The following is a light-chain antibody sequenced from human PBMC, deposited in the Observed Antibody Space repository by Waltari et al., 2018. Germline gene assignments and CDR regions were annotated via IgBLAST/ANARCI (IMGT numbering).Light chain of an antibody. CDR3: QVWEISSYPVV. Sequence: SFVLTQPPPVSVAPGKTANISRVGNDIGSKNVHWDQQKPGQAPVVVIYYDGDRPSGIPERFSGSKSGNTATLTISRVEAGDEADYYCQVWEISSYPVVFGGGTKLTVL. CDR1: DIGSKN. CDR2: YDG. J-gene: IGLJ3*02. V-gene: IGLV3-21*01.